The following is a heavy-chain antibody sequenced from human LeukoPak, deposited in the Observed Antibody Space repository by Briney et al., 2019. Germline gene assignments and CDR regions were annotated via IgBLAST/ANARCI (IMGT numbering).Heavy chain of an antibody. CDR2: ISSSSSYI. CDR3: AREWRTSHPADY. J-gene: IGHJ4*02. V-gene: IGHV3-21*01. CDR1: GFTFSSYS. Sequence: GGSLRLSCAASGFTFSSYSMNWVRQAPGKGLEWVSSISSSSSYIYYADSVKGRFTISRDNAKNSLYLQMNSLRAKDTAVYYCAREWRTSHPADYWGQGTLVTVSS. D-gene: IGHD5-12*01.